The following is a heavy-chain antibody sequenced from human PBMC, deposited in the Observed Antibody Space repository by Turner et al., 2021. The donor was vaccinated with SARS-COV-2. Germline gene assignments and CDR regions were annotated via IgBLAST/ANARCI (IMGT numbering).Heavy chain of an antibody. D-gene: IGHD3-16*01. CDR3: VRSDVNAWYGLLDY. J-gene: IGHJ4*02. Sequence: EVQLVESGVGFVQPEGALRLSCAASGFTFSKFFMHWVRQAPGKGLVWVSRISDDGSSPAYADSVKGRFTISRDNAKNTLYLQMNSLTAEDSAVYYCVRSDVNAWYGLLDYWGQGTLVTVSS. V-gene: IGHV3-74*01. CDR1: GFTFSKFF. CDR2: ISDDGSSP.